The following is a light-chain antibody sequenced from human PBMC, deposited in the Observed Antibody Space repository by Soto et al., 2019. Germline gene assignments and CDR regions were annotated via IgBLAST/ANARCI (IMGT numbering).Light chain of an antibody. J-gene: IGKJ5*01. CDR1: QDIAKN. Sequence: IQMTQSPSSLSASVGDRVTITCQASQDIAKNLNWYQQKPGKAPKLLIYDASSLQTGVPSRFSGRGAATHFTFTISSLQSEDIATYYCQQYDNLIPITFGQGTRLEIK. CDR2: DAS. V-gene: IGKV1-33*01. CDR3: QQYDNLIPIT.